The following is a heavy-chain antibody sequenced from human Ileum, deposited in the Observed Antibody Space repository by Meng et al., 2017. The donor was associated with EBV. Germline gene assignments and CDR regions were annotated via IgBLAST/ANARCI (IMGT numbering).Heavy chain of an antibody. V-gene: IGHV1-3*04. CDR2: INTGNGET. D-gene: IGHD6-19*01. CDR3: ASRPGIAVAGFDY. CDR1: GYTFTCYA. Sequence: LVQSGAEMKKAGAKVEVSCKASGYTFTCYAMNWVRQAPGQRLEWMGWINTGNGETKYSQKFQGRVTLTRDTSASTAYMELSSLRSEDTAVYYCASRPGIAVAGFDYWGQGTLVTVSS. J-gene: IGHJ4*02.